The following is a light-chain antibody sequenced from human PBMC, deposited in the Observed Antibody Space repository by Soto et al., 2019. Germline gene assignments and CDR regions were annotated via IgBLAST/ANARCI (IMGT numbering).Light chain of an antibody. V-gene: IGKV3-20*01. CDR2: DAS. CDR1: QSVSSSY. Sequence: EIVLTQSPGTLSLSPGDRATLSCRASQSVSSSYLAWYQQKPGQAPRLLIYDASSRATGIPDRFSGSGSGTDFNLTISRLEPEDFAVYYCQQYGSSPYTFGQGTKLEIK. CDR3: QQYGSSPYT. J-gene: IGKJ2*01.